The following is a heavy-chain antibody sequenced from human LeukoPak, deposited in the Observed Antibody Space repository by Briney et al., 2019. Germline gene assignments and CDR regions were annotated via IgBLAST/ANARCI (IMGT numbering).Heavy chain of an antibody. V-gene: IGHV3-21*01. J-gene: IGHJ4*02. CDR3: ARDAPAGYSSSWVDY. Sequence: GGSLRLSCAASGFTFSSYSMNWVRQAPGKGLEWVSSISSSSSYIYYADSVKGRFTISRDNAKNSLYLQMNSLRAEDTAVYYCARDAPAGYSSSWVDYWGQGTLVTVSS. CDR1: GFTFSSYS. D-gene: IGHD6-13*01. CDR2: ISSSSSYI.